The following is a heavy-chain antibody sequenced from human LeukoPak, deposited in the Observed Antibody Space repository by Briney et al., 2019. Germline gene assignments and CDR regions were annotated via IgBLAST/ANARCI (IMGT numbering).Heavy chain of an antibody. Sequence: GGSLRLSCAASGFTFSSYCMHWVRQAPGKGLEWVAVIWYDGSNKYYADSVKGRFTISRDNSKNTLYLQMNSLRAEDTAVYYCAREALLWFGERYFDYWGQGTLVTVSS. D-gene: IGHD3-10*01. CDR3: AREALLWFGERYFDY. CDR1: GFTFSSYC. J-gene: IGHJ4*02. CDR2: IWYDGSNK. V-gene: IGHV3-33*01.